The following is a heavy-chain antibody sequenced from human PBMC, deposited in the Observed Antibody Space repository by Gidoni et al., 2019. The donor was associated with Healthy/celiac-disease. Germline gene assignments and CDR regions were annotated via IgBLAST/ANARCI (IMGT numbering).Heavy chain of an antibody. D-gene: IGHD6-19*01. CDR1: GGSISSSSYY. J-gene: IGHJ4*02. V-gene: IGHV4-39*01. Sequence: QLQLQESGPGLVKPSETLSLTCTVSGGSISSSSYYWGWIRQPPGKGLAWIGSIYYSGSTYYNPSLKSRVTISVDTSKNQFSLKLSSVTAADTAVYYCARLHSSGWFDYWGQGTLVTVSS. CDR3: ARLHSSGWFDY. CDR2: IYYSGST.